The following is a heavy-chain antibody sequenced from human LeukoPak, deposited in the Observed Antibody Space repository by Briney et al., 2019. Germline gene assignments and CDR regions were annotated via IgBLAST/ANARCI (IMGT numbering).Heavy chain of an antibody. D-gene: IGHD6-19*01. V-gene: IGHV3-21*01. CDR2: ISSSSSYI. CDR3: ARTIAVAVPANDY. CDR1: GFTFSSYS. Sequence: GGSLRLSCAASGFTFSSYSMNWVRQAPGKGLEWVSSISSSSSYIYYADSVKGRFTISRDNAKNSLYLQMNSLRAEDTAVYYCARTIAVAVPANDYWGQGTLVTVSS. J-gene: IGHJ4*02.